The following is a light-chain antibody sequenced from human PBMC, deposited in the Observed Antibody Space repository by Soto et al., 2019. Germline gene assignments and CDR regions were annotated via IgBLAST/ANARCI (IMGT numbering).Light chain of an antibody. CDR1: QSVSSNY. V-gene: IGKV3-20*01. Sequence: EIVLTQSPGTLSLSPWERVSLSCRASQSVSSNYLAWYQQKLGQAPRLLIYAASSRATGVPDRFSGSGSGTGFTLPTARLQPEDFAVYACQQYGSSPPTFGRGTKLEIK. CDR3: QQYGSSPPT. J-gene: IGKJ2*01. CDR2: AAS.